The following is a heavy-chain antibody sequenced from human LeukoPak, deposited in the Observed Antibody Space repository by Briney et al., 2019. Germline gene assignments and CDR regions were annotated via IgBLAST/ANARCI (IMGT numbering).Heavy chain of an antibody. CDR3: ARVGYSSSY. J-gene: IGHJ4*02. CDR2: IYYSGST. D-gene: IGHD6-13*01. Sequence: PSETLSLTCTVSGGSISSYYWSWIRQPPGKGLEWIGYIYYSGSTNYNPSLKSRVTISVDTSKNQFSLKLSSVTAADTAVYYCARVGYSSSYWGQGTLVTVSS. V-gene: IGHV4-59*01. CDR1: GGSISSYY.